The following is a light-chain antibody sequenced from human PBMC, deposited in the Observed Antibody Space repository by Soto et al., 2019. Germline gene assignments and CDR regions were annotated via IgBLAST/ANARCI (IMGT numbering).Light chain of an antibody. CDR2: DAS. CDR3: QQYYNYPNT. Sequence: DIQMTQSPSTLSASVGDRITITCRASQSISSWLAWYLQKPGKAPKLLIYDASNLETGVPSRFSGCGSGTDFTLTISSLQTDDSATYYCQQYYNYPNTFGQGTKLEIK. J-gene: IGKJ2*01. V-gene: IGKV1-5*01. CDR1: QSISSW.